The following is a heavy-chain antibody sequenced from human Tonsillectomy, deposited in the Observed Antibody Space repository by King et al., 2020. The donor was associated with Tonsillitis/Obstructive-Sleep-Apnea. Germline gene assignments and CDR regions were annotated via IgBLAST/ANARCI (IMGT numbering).Heavy chain of an antibody. V-gene: IGHV4-34*01. D-gene: IGHD2-15*01. J-gene: IGHJ4*02. CDR3: AREFDSLDY. CDR2: INHIGTT. Sequence: VQLPQWGAALLKPSETLSLTCAVYGGSFSGYYWNWIRQPPGKGLEWIGEINHIGTTNYNPSLKSRVTISVDTSKNQFSLKLTSVTAADTAVYYCAREFDSLDYWGQGTLVTVSS. CDR1: GGSFSGYY.